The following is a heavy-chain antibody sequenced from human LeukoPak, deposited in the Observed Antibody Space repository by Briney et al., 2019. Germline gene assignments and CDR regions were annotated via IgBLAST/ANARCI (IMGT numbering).Heavy chain of an antibody. CDR2: IYIGGST. CDR1: GFNVNNNY. D-gene: IGHD3-22*01. Sequence: PGGSLRLSFAASGFNVNNNYMSWVRQAPGEGLEWVSVIYIGGSTDYADSVKGRFTISRDDSKNTVYLQMNSLRAEDTAVYYCARGSSAYYYEFDYWGQGTLVTVSS. V-gene: IGHV3-53*01. CDR3: ARGSSAYYYEFDY. J-gene: IGHJ4*02.